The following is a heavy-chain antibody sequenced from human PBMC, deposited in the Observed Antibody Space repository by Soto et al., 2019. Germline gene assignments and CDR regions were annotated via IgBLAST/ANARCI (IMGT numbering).Heavy chain of an antibody. V-gene: IGHV3-53*01. CDR3: VGYPQFYS. CDR1: EISVSRNY. CDR2: IYSGGET. Sequence: PGGSLRLSCAVSEISVSRNYMSWVRQAPGKWLEWVSVIYSGGETHYADSLKFRFTISRDNSKNTLYLQMDSLRADDTAVYYCVGYPQFYSWGQGTLVTVSS. J-gene: IGHJ4*02.